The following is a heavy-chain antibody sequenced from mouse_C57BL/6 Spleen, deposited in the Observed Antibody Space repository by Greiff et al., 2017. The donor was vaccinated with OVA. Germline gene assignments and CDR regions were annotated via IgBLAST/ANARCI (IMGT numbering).Heavy chain of an antibody. D-gene: IGHD2-13*01. V-gene: IGHV1-64*01. Sequence: QVQLQQPGAELVKPGASVKLSCKASGYTFTSYWMYWVKPRPRQSLEWIGLIHPNSGSTNYNEKFKSKATLTVDKSSSTAYMQLSRLTSEDAAVYYCARGGDAYFDDWGQGTTLTVAS. CDR3: ARGGDAYFDD. CDR1: GYTFTSYW. CDR2: IHPNSGST. J-gene: IGHJ2*01.